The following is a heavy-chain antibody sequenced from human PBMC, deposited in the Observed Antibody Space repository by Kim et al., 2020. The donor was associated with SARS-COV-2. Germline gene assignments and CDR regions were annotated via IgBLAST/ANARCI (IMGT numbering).Heavy chain of an antibody. CDR2: IYTSGST. Sequence: SETLSLTCTVSGGSISSYYWSWIRQPAGKGLEWIGRIYTSGSTNYNPSLKSRVTMSVDTSKNQFSLKLSSVTAADTAVYYCARVSPGTTGTWALGDDSWFDPWGQGTLVTVSS. V-gene: IGHV4-4*07. CDR1: GGSISSYY. J-gene: IGHJ5*02. D-gene: IGHD1-1*01. CDR3: ARVSPGTTGTWALGDDSWFDP.